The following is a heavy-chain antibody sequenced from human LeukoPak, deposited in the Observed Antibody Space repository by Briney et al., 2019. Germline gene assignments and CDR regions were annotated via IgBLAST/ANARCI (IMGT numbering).Heavy chain of an antibody. D-gene: IGHD5-12*01. J-gene: IGHJ6*02. V-gene: IGHV1-18*01. CDR2: ISPYNGNT. CDR1: GYTFTSYG. Sequence: ASVKVSCKASGYTFTSYGISWVRQAPGQGLEWMGWISPYNGNTNYAQKLQGRFTMTTDTSTSTAYMELRSLRSDDTAVYYCARDSLWLRLQDYYYYGMDVWGQGTTVTVSS. CDR3: ARDSLWLRLQDYYYYGMDV.